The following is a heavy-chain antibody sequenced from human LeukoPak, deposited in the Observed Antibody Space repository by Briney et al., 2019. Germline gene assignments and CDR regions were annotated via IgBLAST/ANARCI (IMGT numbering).Heavy chain of an antibody. D-gene: IGHD5-24*01. CDR2: ISSNGGST. CDR3: VRETRNRWLQFEYYFDY. Sequence: GGSLRLSCAASGFTFSSYAMHWVRQAPGKGLEYVSAISSNGGSTYYANSVKGRFTISRDNSKNTLYLQMGSLRAEDMAVYYCVRETRNRWLQFEYYFDYWGQGTLVTVSS. J-gene: IGHJ4*02. V-gene: IGHV3-64*01. CDR1: GFTFSSYA.